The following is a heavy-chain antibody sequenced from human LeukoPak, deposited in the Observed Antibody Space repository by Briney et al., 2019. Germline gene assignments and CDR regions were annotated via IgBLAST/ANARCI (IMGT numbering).Heavy chain of an antibody. J-gene: IGHJ4*02. CDR2: SRDKGNRYTT. Sequence: GGSLRLSCAASGFTFSDHYIGWVRQAPGKGLEWVGRSRDKGNRYTTAYAASVRGRFTISRDDPKNSLYLQMNSLKIEDTAVYYCTRLGIAPRDFDYWGQGTLVTVSS. CDR1: GFTFSDHY. D-gene: IGHD6-6*01. V-gene: IGHV3-72*01. CDR3: TRLGIAPRDFDY.